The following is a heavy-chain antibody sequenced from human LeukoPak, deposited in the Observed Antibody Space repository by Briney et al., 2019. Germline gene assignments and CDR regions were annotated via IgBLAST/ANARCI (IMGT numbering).Heavy chain of an antibody. J-gene: IGHJ3*02. CDR3: VKGGYYGSGSPLEI. CDR1: GFTFSTYG. CDR2: IWYDGSNK. D-gene: IGHD3-10*01. V-gene: IGHV3-33*06. Sequence: PGRSLRLSCAASGFTFSTYGMHWVRQAPGKGLEWVAVIWYDGSNKYYADSVKGRFTISRDNSKNTLYLQMSSLRPEDTAVYYCVKGGYYGSGSPLEIWGQGTMVTVSS.